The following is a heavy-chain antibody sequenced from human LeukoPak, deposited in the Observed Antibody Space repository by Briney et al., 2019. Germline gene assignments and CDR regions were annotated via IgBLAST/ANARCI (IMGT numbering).Heavy chain of an antibody. CDR1: GFTFSSYW. D-gene: IGHD1-26*01. Sequence: GGSLRLSCAASGFTFSSYWMNWVRQAPGKGLDWVSAISNNGGVTYYADSVKGRFTISRDNSKNTLFLHMNSLRAEDTAVYYCVKAEKTGSYCPYWGQGTLVTVSS. V-gene: IGHV3-23*01. CDR2: ISNNGGVT. J-gene: IGHJ4*02. CDR3: VKAEKTGSYCPY.